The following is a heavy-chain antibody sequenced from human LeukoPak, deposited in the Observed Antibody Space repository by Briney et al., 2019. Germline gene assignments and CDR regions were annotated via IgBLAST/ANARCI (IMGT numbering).Heavy chain of an antibody. D-gene: IGHD2-15*01. CDR3: ARVYCSGGCCPFDY. CDR1: GGSISSGGYY. V-gene: IGHV4-31*03. Sequence: SETLSLTCTVSGGSISSGGYYWSWIRQHPGKGLEWIGYIYYSGSTYYNPSLKSRVTISVDTSKNQFSLKLSSVTAADTAVYYCARVYCSGGCCPFDYWGQGTLVTVSS. J-gene: IGHJ4*02. CDR2: IYYSGST.